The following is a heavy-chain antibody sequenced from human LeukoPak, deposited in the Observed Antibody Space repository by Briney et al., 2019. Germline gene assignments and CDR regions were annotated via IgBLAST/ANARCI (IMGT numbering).Heavy chain of an antibody. CDR3: VTYYYDSSGYRGY. D-gene: IGHD3-22*01. Sequence: GGSLRLSCVGSGFTFSSYEMNWVRQAPGKGLEWVAFIRYDGSNKYYADSVKGRFTISRDNSKNTLYLQMNSLRAEDTAVYYCVTYYYDSSGYRGYWGQGTLVTVSS. CDR2: IRYDGSNK. V-gene: IGHV3-30*02. CDR1: GFTFSSYE. J-gene: IGHJ4*02.